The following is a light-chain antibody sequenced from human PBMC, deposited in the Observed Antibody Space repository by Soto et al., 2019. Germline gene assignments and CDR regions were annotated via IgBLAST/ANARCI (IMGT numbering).Light chain of an antibody. CDR1: QSVDRY. J-gene: IGKJ4*01. CDR2: GAS. CDR3: QQYGSSPRALT. V-gene: IGKV3-20*01. Sequence: EVVLTQSPDTLSLSPGETATLSCRASQSVDRYVAWYQQKPGQAPRLLIYGASSRATGIPDRFSGSGSGTDFTLTISRLEPEDFAVYYCQQYGSSPRALTFGGGTKVEIK.